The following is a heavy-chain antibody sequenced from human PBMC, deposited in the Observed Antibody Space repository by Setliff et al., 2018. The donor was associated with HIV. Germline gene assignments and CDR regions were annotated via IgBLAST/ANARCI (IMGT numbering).Heavy chain of an antibody. V-gene: IGHV1-18*01. CDR3: ARLGSGWSDSYYYAMDI. D-gene: IGHD6-19*01. CDR2: ISPNFGHT. J-gene: IGHJ6*02. Sequence: GASVKVSCKPSGYTFTTYGLSWVRQAPGQGLEWMGWISPNFGHTKYAQRFLDRVTMTIDTATSRAYMELRSLRSDDTAVYFCARLGSGWSDSYYYAMDIWGQGTTVTVSS. CDR1: GYTFTTYG.